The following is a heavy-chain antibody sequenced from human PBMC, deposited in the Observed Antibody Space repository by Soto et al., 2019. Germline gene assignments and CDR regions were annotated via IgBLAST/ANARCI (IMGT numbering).Heavy chain of an antibody. Sequence: QLQLQESGPGLVKPSETLSLTCTVSGGSISSSSYYWGWIRQPPGKGLEWIGSIYYSGSTYYNPSLKSRVTISVDTSKNQCSLKLSSVTAADTAVYYCARPTTIGCGGDCQDDYWGQGTLVTVSS. J-gene: IGHJ4*02. CDR2: IYYSGST. D-gene: IGHD2-21*02. CDR1: GGSISSSSYY. V-gene: IGHV4-39*01. CDR3: ARPTTIGCGGDCQDDY.